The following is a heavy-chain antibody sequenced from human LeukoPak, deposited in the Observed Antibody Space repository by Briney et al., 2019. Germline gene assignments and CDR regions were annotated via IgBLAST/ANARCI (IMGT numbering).Heavy chain of an antibody. V-gene: IGHV1-2*02. Sequence: ASVKVSCKASGYTFTGYYMHWVRQAPGQGLEWMGWINTNSGGTNYAKKFQGRVTMTRDTSSRTDYMEEGRMRSDDTAVYYCARGGSNWGSNYYYYMDVWGKGTTVTVS. D-gene: IGHD7-27*01. CDR3: ARGGSNWGSNYYYYMDV. CDR2: INTNSGGT. CDR1: GYTFTGYY. J-gene: IGHJ6*03.